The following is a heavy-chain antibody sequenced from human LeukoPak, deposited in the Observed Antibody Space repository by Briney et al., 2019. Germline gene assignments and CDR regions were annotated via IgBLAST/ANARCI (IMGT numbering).Heavy chain of an antibody. CDR3: ARGPQSPYSGSGGHYYFDY. V-gene: IGHV4-34*01. Sequence: SETLSLTCAVHGGSFSGYFWSWLRRPPGKGLEWLGEINHSGSTNYNPSLKSRVTISLDTSKNQFYLKLSSVTAADTAVYHCARGPQSPYSGSGGHYYFDYWGQATLVTVSS. CDR2: INHSGST. CDR1: GGSFSGYF. D-gene: IGHD3-22*01. J-gene: IGHJ4*02.